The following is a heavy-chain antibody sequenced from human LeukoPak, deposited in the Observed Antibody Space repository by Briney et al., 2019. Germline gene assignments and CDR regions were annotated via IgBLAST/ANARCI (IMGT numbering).Heavy chain of an antibody. V-gene: IGHV3-30*02. J-gene: IGHJ4*02. CDR1: GFTFSSYG. CDR2: IRYDGSNK. Sequence: GGSLRLSCAASGFTFSSYGMHWVRQAPGKGLEWVAFIRYDGSNKYYADSVKGRFTISRDNSKNTLYLQMNSLRAEDTAVYYCAKEVGGFRELLGFDYWGQGTLVTVSS. CDR3: AKEVGGFRELLGFDY. D-gene: IGHD3-10*01.